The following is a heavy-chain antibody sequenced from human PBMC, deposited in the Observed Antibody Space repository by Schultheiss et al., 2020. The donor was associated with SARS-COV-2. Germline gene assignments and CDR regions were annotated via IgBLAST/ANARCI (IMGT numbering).Heavy chain of an antibody. CDR1: GGSVSSGSYY. Sequence: SETLSLTCTVSGGSVSSGSYYWSWIRQPPGKGLEWIGYIYYSGSTNYNPSLKSRVTISVDTSKNQFSLKLSSVTAADTAVYYCARISGGSYYGGWGYWGQGTLVTVSS. CDR3: ARISGGSYYGGWGY. J-gene: IGHJ4*02. V-gene: IGHV4-61*01. D-gene: IGHD1-26*01. CDR2: IYYSGST.